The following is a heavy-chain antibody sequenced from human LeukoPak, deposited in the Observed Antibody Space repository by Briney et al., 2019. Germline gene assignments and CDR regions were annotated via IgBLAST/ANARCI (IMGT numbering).Heavy chain of an antibody. CDR3: ASPASSNWPRPFDF. Sequence: GGSLRLSCAASGFTFSSYEMSWVRQAPGKGLEWVSLIHSGGSTYYAGSVKGRFTISRDNSKNTLYLQMNSLRAEDTAVYYCASPASSNWPRPFDFWGQGTLVTVSP. CDR1: GFTFSSYE. J-gene: IGHJ4*02. V-gene: IGHV3-66*01. CDR2: IHSGGST. D-gene: IGHD6-13*01.